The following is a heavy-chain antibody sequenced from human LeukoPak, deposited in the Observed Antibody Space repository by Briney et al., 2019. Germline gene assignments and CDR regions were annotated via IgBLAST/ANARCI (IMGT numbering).Heavy chain of an antibody. CDR1: GGSISSYY. V-gene: IGHV4-59*01. D-gene: IGHD2-2*01. Sequence: SETLSLTCTVSGGSISSYYWSWIRQPPGKGLEWIGYIYYSGSTNYNPSLKSRVTISVDTSKNQFSLKLSSVTAADTAVYYCARDCSSTGCYGTFDYWGQGTLVTVSS. CDR3: ARDCSSTGCYGTFDY. J-gene: IGHJ4*02. CDR2: IYYSGST.